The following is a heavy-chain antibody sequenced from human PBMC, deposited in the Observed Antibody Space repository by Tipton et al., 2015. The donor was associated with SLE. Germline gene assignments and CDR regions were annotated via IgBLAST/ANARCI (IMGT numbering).Heavy chain of an antibody. J-gene: IGHJ3*02. CDR1: GASISGSPFY. D-gene: IGHD2-21*02. CDR3: ARDVFTLTYDAFDI. CDR2: IHYSGNT. V-gene: IGHV4-39*07. Sequence: TLSLTCSVSGASISGSPFYWGWIRQSPGTGLEWLGSIHYSGNTYYNSSLKSRVIISVDTSKNQFSLKLSSVTAADTAVYYCARDVFTLTYDAFDIWGQGTMITISS.